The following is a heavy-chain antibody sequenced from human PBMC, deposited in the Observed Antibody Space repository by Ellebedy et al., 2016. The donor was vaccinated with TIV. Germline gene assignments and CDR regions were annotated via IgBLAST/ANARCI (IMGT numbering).Heavy chain of an antibody. V-gene: IGHV3-48*03. CDR2: ISSSGSTI. Sequence: GGSLRLSCAASGFTFSSYEMNWVRQAPGKGLEWVSYISSSGSTIYYADSVKGRFTISRDNAKNSLYLQMNSLRAEDTAVYYCARLCGGDCNIYYSYYGMDVWGQGTTVTVSS. CDR3: ARLCGGDCNIYYSYYGMDV. CDR1: GFTFSSYE. D-gene: IGHD2-21*02. J-gene: IGHJ6*02.